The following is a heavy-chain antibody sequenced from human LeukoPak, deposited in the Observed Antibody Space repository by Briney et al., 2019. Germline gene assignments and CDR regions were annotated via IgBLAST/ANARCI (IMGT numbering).Heavy chain of an antibody. J-gene: IGHJ4*02. V-gene: IGHV3-23*01. CDR1: GFTLSIDA. CDR2: ISGSGGST. Sequence: RGSLRLSCAASGFTLSIDAMSCVPQAPGGGLEWVSDISGSGGSTYYTDPVRGRFTISRDNSTSTLYMYMNRLRAEDTAAYYCAKVGGFYGSGSYSKYYFDYWGQGTLVTVSS. D-gene: IGHD3-10*01. CDR3: AKVGGFYGSGSYSKYYFDY.